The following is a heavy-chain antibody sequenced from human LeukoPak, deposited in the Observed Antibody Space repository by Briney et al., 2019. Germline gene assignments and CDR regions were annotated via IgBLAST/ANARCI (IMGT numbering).Heavy chain of an antibody. D-gene: IGHD3-10*01. Sequence: PSETLSLTCTVSGGSISSYYWSWIRQPPGKGLEWIGYIYYSGSTNYNPSLKSRVTISVDTSKNQFSLKLSSVTAADTAVYYRARAAVRGVVDYWGQGTLVTVSS. CDR1: GGSISSYY. CDR3: ARAAVRGVVDY. CDR2: IYYSGST. J-gene: IGHJ4*02. V-gene: IGHV4-59*01.